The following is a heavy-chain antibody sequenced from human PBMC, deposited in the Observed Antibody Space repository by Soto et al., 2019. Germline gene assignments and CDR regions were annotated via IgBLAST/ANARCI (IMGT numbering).Heavy chain of an antibody. CDR2: INHSGST. D-gene: IGHD4-4*01. CDR1: GGSFSGYY. CDR3: AGLSTVTTFNYYYGMDV. Sequence: SETLSLTCAVYGGSFSGYYWSWIRQPPGKVLEWIGEINHSGSTNYNPSLKSRVTISVDTSKNQFSLKLSSVTAADTAVYYCAGLSTVTTFNYYYGMDVWGQGTTVTVSS. V-gene: IGHV4-34*01. J-gene: IGHJ6*02.